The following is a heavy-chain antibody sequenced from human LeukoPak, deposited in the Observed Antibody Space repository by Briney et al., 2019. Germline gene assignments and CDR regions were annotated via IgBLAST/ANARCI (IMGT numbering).Heavy chain of an antibody. Sequence: SETLSLTCTVSGGSISSSSYYWGWIRQPPGKGLEWIGSIYYSGSTYYNPSLKSRVTISVDTSKNQFSLKLSSVTAADTAVYYCARGSGYYSMLVYFDYWGQGTLVTVSP. J-gene: IGHJ4*02. D-gene: IGHD3-22*01. CDR3: ARGSGYYSMLVYFDY. CDR1: GGSISSSSYY. V-gene: IGHV4-39*07. CDR2: IYYSGST.